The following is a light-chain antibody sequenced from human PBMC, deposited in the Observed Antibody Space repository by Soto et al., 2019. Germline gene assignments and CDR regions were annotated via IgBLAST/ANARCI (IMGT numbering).Light chain of an antibody. J-gene: IGLJ1*01. CDR2: DVS. CDR3: FSYTSSSTYV. Sequence: QSVLTRPASVSGSPGQSITISCTGTGSDVGGYNDVSWYQQHPGKAPKLMIYDVSNRPSGVSNRFSGSKSGNTASLTISGLQAEDEADYYCFSYTSSSTYVFGTGTKVTVL. CDR1: GSDVGGYND. V-gene: IGLV2-14*01.